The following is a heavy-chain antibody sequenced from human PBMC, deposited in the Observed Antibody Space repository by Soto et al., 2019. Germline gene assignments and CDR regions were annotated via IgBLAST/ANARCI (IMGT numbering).Heavy chain of an antibody. Sequence: VSVKVSCKASGYTFTSYYMHWVRQAPGQGLEWKGIINPSGGSTSYAQKFQGRVTMTRDTSTSTVYMELSSLRSEDTALYYCARVLVRGAYGMDVWGQGTTVTVSS. CDR2: INPSGGST. CDR1: GYTFTSYY. V-gene: IGHV1-46*01. D-gene: IGHD3-10*01. CDR3: ARVLVRGAYGMDV. J-gene: IGHJ6*02.